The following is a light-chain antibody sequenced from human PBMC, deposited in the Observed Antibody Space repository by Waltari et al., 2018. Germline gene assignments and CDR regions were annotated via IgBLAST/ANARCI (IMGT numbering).Light chain of an antibody. V-gene: IGLV7-43*01. CDR1: TGPVPSGYF. CDR3: LLFYGGAYV. CDR2: SAN. Sequence: QTVVTQEPSLTVSPGGTVTLTCASSTGPVPSGYFPTWFQQRPGQPPRSLIYSANNKHSWTPARFSGSLIGGKAALTLSGVQPEDEADYYCLLFYGGAYVFGTGTKLTVL. J-gene: IGLJ1*01.